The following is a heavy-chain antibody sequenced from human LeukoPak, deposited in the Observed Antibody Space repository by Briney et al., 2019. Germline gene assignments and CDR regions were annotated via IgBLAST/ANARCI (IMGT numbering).Heavy chain of an antibody. V-gene: IGHV4-4*07. D-gene: IGHD2-15*01. Sequence: PSETLSLTCIVSVASVRSHYWNWVRQPAGKGLEWIGRIYTRGSTNYNPSLKSRVTMSVDTSKNQFSLKLSSVTAADTAVYYCARGRYCSADICSGGDAFDIWGQGTMVSVSS. J-gene: IGHJ3*02. CDR1: VASVRSHY. CDR3: ARGRYCSADICSGGDAFDI. CDR2: IYTRGST.